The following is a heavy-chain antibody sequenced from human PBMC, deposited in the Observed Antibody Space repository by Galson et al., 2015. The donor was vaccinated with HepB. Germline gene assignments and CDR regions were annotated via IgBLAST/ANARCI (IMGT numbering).Heavy chain of an antibody. J-gene: IGHJ4*02. Sequence: SLRLSCAASGFSFSDYWMSWIRQAPGKRPEWVANIRYDEYEYYYADFVKGRFTISRDNARNSVFFQMSSLRRDDTAIYYCVRDRTYKGGNFFDFWGQGALVTVSS. V-gene: IGHV3-7*03. CDR3: VRDRTYKGGNFFDF. D-gene: IGHD3-10*01. CDR2: IRYDEYEY. CDR1: GFSFSDYW.